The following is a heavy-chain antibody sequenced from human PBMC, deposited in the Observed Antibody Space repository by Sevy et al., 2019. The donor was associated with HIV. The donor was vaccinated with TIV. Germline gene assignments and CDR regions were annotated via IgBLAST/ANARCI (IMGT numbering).Heavy chain of an antibody. Sequence: GGCLRLSCAASGFTFSGYAMSCVRQAPGKGLEWVSSISASGDTIKYADSVRGRFTLSRANSKNTLYLQMNSLRIEDTALYYCAKGPGDLAWLLFDYWGRGTLVTVSS. CDR3: AKGPGDLAWLLFDY. J-gene: IGHJ4*02. CDR1: GFTFSGYA. D-gene: IGHD3-3*01. V-gene: IGHV3-23*01. CDR2: ISASGDTI.